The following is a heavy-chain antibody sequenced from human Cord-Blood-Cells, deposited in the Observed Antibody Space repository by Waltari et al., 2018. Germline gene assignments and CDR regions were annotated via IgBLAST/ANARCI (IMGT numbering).Heavy chain of an antibody. J-gene: IGHJ3*02. CDR1: GGSISSYY. D-gene: IGHD7-27*01. V-gene: IGHV4-59*01. Sequence: QVQLQESGPGLVKPSETLSLTCTVSGGSISSYYWSWIRQPPGKGLEWIGYIYYSGSTNYNPSLKSRVTISVDTSKNQFSLKLSSVTAADTAVYYCARGLGIDAFDIWGQGTMVTVSS. CDR2: IYYSGST. CDR3: ARGLGIDAFDI.